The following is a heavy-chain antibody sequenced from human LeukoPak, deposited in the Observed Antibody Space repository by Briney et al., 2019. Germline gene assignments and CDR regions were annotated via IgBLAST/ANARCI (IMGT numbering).Heavy chain of an antibody. J-gene: IGHJ3*02. D-gene: IGHD3-22*01. CDR2: IKQDGSEK. CDR1: GFTFSSYW. V-gene: IGHV3-7*01. CDR3: ARDCDSSGYYYDAFDI. Sequence: QPGGSLRLSCAASGFTFSSYWMSWVRQAPGKGLEWVANIKQDGSEKYYVDSVKGRFTISRDNAKNSLYLQMNSLRAEDTAVYYCARDCDSSGYYYDAFDIWGQGTMVTVSS.